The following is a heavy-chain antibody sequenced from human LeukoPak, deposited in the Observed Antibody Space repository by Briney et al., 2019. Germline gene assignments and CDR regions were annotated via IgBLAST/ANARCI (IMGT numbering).Heavy chain of an antibody. V-gene: IGHV5-51*01. Sequence: GESLKISCKASGYRFTTDYIGWVRQMPGKGLEWMGIIYPDDSETNYSPSFQGQVSMSVDKSITTAYLQWSSLKASDIAMYYCARRGDSSGWFHYWGQGTLVTVSS. D-gene: IGHD6-19*01. CDR2: IYPDDSET. CDR3: ARRGDSSGWFHY. J-gene: IGHJ4*02. CDR1: GYRFTTDY.